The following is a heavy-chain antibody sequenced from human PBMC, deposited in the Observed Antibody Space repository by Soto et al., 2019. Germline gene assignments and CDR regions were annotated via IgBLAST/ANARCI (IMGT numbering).Heavy chain of an antibody. J-gene: IGHJ3*02. CDR2: ISYDGSNK. CDR1: GFTFSSYA. CDR3: ATRLGYCSGGSCYTVDDAFDI. Sequence: QVQLVESGGGVVQPGRSLRLSCAASGFTFSSYAMHWVRQAPGKGLEWVAVISYDGSNKYYADSVKGRFTISRDNSKNTLYLQMNSLRAEDTAVYYCATRLGYCSGGSCYTVDDAFDIWGQGTMVTVSS. D-gene: IGHD2-15*01. V-gene: IGHV3-30-3*01.